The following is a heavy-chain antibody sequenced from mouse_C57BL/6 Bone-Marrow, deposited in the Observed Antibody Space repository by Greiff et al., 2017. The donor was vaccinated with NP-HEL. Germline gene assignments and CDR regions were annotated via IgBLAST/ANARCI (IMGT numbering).Heavy chain of an antibody. J-gene: IGHJ1*03. D-gene: IGHD1-1*01. CDR1: GYAFSSSW. CDR3: ARGCYGPYLYWYFDV. V-gene: IGHV1-82*01. CDR2: IYPGDGDT. Sequence: QVQLKESGPELVKPGASVKISCKASGYAFSSSWMNWVKQRPGKGLEWIGRIYPGDGDTNYNGKFKGKATLTADKSSSTAYMQLSSLTSEDSAVYFCARGCYGPYLYWYFDVWGTGTTVTVSS.